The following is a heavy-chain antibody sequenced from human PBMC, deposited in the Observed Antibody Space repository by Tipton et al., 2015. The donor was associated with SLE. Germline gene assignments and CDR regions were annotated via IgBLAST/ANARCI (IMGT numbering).Heavy chain of an antibody. CDR1: GFTFSSYA. D-gene: IGHD3-10*01. Sequence: SLRLSCAASGFTFSSYAMSWVRQAPGKGLEWVSAISGSGGSTYYADSVKGRFTISRDNSKNTLYLQMNSLRAEDTAVYYCARDQYYGSGSYLRDHYFDYWGQGTLVTVSS. CDR2: ISGSGGST. CDR3: ARDQYYGSGSYLRDHYFDY. J-gene: IGHJ4*02. V-gene: IGHV3-23*01.